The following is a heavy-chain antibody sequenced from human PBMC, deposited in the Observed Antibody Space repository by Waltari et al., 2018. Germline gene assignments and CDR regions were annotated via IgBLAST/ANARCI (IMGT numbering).Heavy chain of an antibody. CDR2: IYYSGST. CDR1: GGSISSSSYY. J-gene: IGHJ4*02. CDR3: ARRMQEWLRYDFDY. D-gene: IGHD5-12*01. Sequence: QLQLQESAPGLLKPSETLSLTCTVSGGSISSSSYYWGWIRQPPGKGLEWIGSIYYSGSTYYNPSLKSRVTISVDTSKNQFSLKLSSVTAADTAVYYCARRMQEWLRYDFDYWGQGTLVTVSS. V-gene: IGHV4-39*07.